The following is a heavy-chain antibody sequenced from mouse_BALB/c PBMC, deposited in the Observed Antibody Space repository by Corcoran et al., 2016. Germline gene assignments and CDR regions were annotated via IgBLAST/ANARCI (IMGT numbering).Heavy chain of an antibody. Sequence: QIQLVQSGPELKKPGETVKISYKASGYTFTNYGMNWVKQAPGKGLKWMGWINTYTGEPTYADDFKGRFAFSLETSASTAYLQINNLKNEDTATYFCANGNYVDYWGQGTTLTVSS. V-gene: IGHV9-3-1*01. J-gene: IGHJ2*01. CDR3: ANGNYVDY. CDR2: INTYTGEP. CDR1: GYTFTNYG. D-gene: IGHD2-1*01.